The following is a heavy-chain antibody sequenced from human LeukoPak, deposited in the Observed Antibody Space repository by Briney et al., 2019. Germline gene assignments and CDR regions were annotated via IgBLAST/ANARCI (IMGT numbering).Heavy chain of an antibody. D-gene: IGHD3-16*01. CDR2: INWNGGST. J-gene: IGHJ4*02. CDR3: ARVMITDGGGPAFDY. CDR1: GFTFDGYG. Sequence: QTGGSLRLSCAASGFTFDGYGMSWVRQAPGEGLEWVSGINWNGGSTGYADSVKSRFTISGDNAKNSLYLQMNILRAEDTALYYCARVMITDGGGPAFDYWGQGTLVTVSS. V-gene: IGHV3-20*04.